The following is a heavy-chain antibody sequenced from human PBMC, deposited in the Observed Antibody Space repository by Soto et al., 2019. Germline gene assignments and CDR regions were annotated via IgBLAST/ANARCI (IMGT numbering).Heavy chain of an antibody. CDR2: IIPILTTP. J-gene: IGHJ6*02. CDR3: ATSVGIAPTGEDGMDV. D-gene: IGHD2-8*02. CDR1: GGTFIIYG. V-gene: IGHV1-69*13. Sequence: SAKVSCRASGGTFIIYGFSWVRQAPGQGPEWIGGIIPILTTPNYAQKFQGRVTIVADESTTTVYMELSSLKFEDTAVYYCATSVGIAPTGEDGMDVWGQGTSVTVSS.